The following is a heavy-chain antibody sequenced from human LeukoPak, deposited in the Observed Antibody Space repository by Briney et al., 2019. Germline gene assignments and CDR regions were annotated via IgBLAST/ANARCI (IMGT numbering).Heavy chain of an antibody. CDR1: GFTFSGYV. J-gene: IGHJ3*02. CDR3: AKDVLQGYSSSWFILYDAFDI. Sequence: GGSLRLSCAASGFTFSGYVTSWVRQAPGKGLEWVSAISGSGGSTYYADSVKGRFTISRDNSKNTLYLQMNSLRAEDTAVYYCAKDVLQGYSSSWFILYDAFDIWGQGTMVTVSS. CDR2: ISGSGGST. D-gene: IGHD2-2*01. V-gene: IGHV3-23*01.